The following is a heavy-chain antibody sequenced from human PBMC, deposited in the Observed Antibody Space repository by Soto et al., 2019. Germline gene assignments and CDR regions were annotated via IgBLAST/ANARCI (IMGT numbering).Heavy chain of an antibody. V-gene: IGHV3-53*01. CDR1: GFTVSSNY. J-gene: IGHJ6*02. CDR3: ERARGHYGMDV. CDR2: IYSGGST. Sequence: GGSLRLSCAASGFTVSSNYMSWVRQAPGKGLEWVSVIYSGGSTYYADSVKGRFTISRDNSKNTLYLQMNSLRAEDTAVYYCERARGHYGMDVWGPGTPVTVSS.